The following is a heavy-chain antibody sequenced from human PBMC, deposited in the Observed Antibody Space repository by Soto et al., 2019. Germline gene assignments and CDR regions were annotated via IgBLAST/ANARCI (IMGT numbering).Heavy chain of an antibody. J-gene: IGHJ3*02. D-gene: IGHD6-6*01. CDR3: ARDRSSRVLGAFDI. CDR2: IYSGGST. Sequence: EVQLVESGGGLIQPGGSLRLSCAASGFTVSSNYMSWVLQAPGKGLEWVSVIYSGGSTYYADSVKGRFTISRDNSKNTLYLHMNSLRAEDTAVYYCARDRSSRVLGAFDIWGQGTMVTVSS. CDR1: GFTVSSNY. V-gene: IGHV3-53*01.